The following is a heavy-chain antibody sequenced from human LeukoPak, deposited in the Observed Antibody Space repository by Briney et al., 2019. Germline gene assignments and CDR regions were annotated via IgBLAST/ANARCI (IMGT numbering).Heavy chain of an antibody. CDR3: ARTYYYDSSGTGMDV. CDR1: GYSFTNYW. D-gene: IGHD3-22*01. V-gene: IGHV5-51*01. Sequence: GESLKISCKGSGYSFTNYWIAWVRQMPEKGLEWMGIIYPGDSDTRYSPSFQGQATISADKSISTAYLQWSSLEASDTAIYYCARTYYYDSSGTGMDVWGQGTTVTVSS. CDR2: IYPGDSDT. J-gene: IGHJ6*02.